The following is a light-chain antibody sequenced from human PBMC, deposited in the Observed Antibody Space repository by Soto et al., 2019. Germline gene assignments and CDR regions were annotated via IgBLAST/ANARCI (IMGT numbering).Light chain of an antibody. CDR3: QQYNSYPLT. CDR2: AAS. V-gene: IGKV1-16*01. CDR1: QDINNF. J-gene: IGKJ5*01. Sequence: DIQMTQSPSSLSASVGDRVTITCRASQDINNFLTWFQAKPGEAPKSLISAASTLQSGVPSRFSGAGSGTDFPLTISSLQPEDSATYSCQQYNSYPLTFGQGTRLEMK.